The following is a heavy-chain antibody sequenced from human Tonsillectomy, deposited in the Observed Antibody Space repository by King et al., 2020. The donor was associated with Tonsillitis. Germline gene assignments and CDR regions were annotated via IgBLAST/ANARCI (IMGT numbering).Heavy chain of an antibody. Sequence: QLQESGPGLVKPSETQSLTCTVSGDSVSGSSYYWSWIRQAPGKGLEWIGYIYYSGSANQNPSLKSRVTISVDPSKNQFSLKLKSVTTADTAVYYLARTGFEAARPHWYFDLWGRGTLVTVSS. CDR1: GDSVSGSSYY. D-gene: IGHD6-6*01. J-gene: IGHJ2*01. CDR3: ARTGFEAARPHWYFDL. CDR2: IYYSGSA. V-gene: IGHV4-61*01.